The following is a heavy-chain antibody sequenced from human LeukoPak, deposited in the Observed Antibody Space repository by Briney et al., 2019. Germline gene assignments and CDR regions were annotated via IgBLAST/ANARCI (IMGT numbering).Heavy chain of an antibody. J-gene: IGHJ5*01. Sequence: GGSLRLSCAASGFTFSDSYMTWVRQTPGKGVEWVAYISGSGHDINYSDSVKGRFTISRDNAKNSLYLQMSSLRVEDTAVYYCTRDPRHFDSCGQGTLVTVSS. V-gene: IGHV3-11*04. D-gene: IGHD6-6*01. CDR2: ISGSGHDI. CDR1: GFTFSDSY. CDR3: TRDPRHFDS.